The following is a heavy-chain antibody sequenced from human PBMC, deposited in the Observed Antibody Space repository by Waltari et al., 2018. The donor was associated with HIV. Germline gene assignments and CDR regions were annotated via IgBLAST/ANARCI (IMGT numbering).Heavy chain of an antibody. J-gene: IGHJ6*02. CDR1: GFNFSTFG. CDR2: ISYDGHNK. D-gene: IGHD3-10*01. Sequence: QVQLEEPGGGVVQSGRSLRLTGVASGFNFSTFGMHVVRQAPGKGLEWVAVISYDGHNKQYADSVKGRFTISRDNSNSTLFLQMSSLRPDDTAVYFCAKDLVTRAFFYFYGMHVWGQGTMVTVSS. CDR3: AKDLVTRAFFYFYGMHV. V-gene: IGHV3-30*18.